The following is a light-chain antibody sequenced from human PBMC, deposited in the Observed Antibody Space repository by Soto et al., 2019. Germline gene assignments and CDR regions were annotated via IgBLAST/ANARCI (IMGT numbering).Light chain of an antibody. V-gene: IGKV4-1*01. CDR1: QTRSYNDNKNNF. CDR3: QQYYALHYT. J-gene: IGKJ2*01. Sequence: DIVMTQSPDSLAVSLGEKATINCKSSQTRSYNDNKNNFLTWYQHKPGQPPMLLMYWASNREPGVHGPFSASGAGTDFTLTIDIRQAEDGAVYYCQQYYALHYTFGQGTSLDIK. CDR2: WAS.